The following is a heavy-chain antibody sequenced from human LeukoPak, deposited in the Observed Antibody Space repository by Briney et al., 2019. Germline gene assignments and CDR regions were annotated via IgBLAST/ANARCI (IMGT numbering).Heavy chain of an antibody. V-gene: IGHV4-39*01. CDR2: IYYSGIT. CDR1: GGSISSSRYY. Sequence: PSETLSLTCTVSGGSISSSRYYWGWIRQPPGKGLEWIGSIYYSGITNYNPSLKSRVTISVDTSKNNFSLKLSSVTAADTAVYYCARHLGWSYVDYWGQGTLVTVSS. D-gene: IGHD6-19*01. CDR3: ARHLGWSYVDY. J-gene: IGHJ4*02.